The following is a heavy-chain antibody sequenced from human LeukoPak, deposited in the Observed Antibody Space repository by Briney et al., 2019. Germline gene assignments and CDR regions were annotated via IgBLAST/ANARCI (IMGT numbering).Heavy chain of an antibody. CDR3: ARVISARREFWPPNL. Sequence: GGSLRLSCAASAFSLNAYNMNWVRPAPGKGLEWVSSISYTGTYIYYADSVKGRFTISRDNAKNSLYLQMNSLRAEDTAVYYCARVISARREFWPPNLWGRGTLVTVSS. V-gene: IGHV3-21*01. D-gene: IGHD3-10*01. CDR1: AFSLNAYN. J-gene: IGHJ2*01. CDR2: ISYTGTYI.